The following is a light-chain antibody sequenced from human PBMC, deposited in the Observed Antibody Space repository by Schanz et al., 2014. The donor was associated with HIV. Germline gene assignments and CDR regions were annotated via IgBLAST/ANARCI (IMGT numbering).Light chain of an antibody. CDR3: QYFGNSGGT. J-gene: IGKJ4*01. Sequence: EIVMTQSPATLYVSPGERATLSCRASQSVSSSYLAWYQQKPGQAPTLLIYAASSRASGIPDRFSGTGSGTDFTLTISRLEPEDFAVYFCQYFGNSGGTFGGGTKVEIK. V-gene: IGKV3-20*01. CDR2: AAS. CDR1: QSVSSSY.